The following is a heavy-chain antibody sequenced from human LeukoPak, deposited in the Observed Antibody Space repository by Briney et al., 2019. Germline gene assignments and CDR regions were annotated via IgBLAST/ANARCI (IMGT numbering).Heavy chain of an antibody. J-gene: IGHJ4*02. Sequence: GGSLRLSCAASGFTVSSNYMSWVRQAPGKGLEWVSAISGSGGSTYYADSVKGRFTISRDNSKNTLYLQMNSLRAEDTAVYYCAKAASDSGASPFDYWGQGTLVTVSS. V-gene: IGHV3-23*01. CDR1: GFTVSSNY. D-gene: IGHD3-10*01. CDR3: AKAASDSGASPFDY. CDR2: ISGSGGST.